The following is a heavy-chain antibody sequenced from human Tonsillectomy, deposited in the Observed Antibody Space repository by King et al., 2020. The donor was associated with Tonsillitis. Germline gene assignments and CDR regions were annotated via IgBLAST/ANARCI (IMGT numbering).Heavy chain of an antibody. CDR2: IWYDGSNK. J-gene: IGHJ4*02. CDR3: ARDRGEMATLDY. CDR1: GFTFSSNG. V-gene: IGHV3-33*01. D-gene: IGHD5-24*01. Sequence: VQLVESGGGVVQPGRSLRLSCAASGFTFSSNGMHWVRQAPGKGLEWVAVIWYDGSNKYYADSVKGRFTISRDNSKNTLYLQMNSLRAEDTAVYYCARDRGEMATLDYWGQGTLVTVSS.